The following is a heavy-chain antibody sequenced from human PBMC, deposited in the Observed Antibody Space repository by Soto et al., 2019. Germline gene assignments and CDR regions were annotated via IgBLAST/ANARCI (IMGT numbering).Heavy chain of an antibody. CDR1: GFTFSDHY. D-gene: IGHD3-10*01. Sequence: EVQLVESGGGLVQPGGSLRLSCAASGFTFSDHYMDWVRQAPGKGQEWVGRSTNKANSYTTEYAAYVKGRFTVSRDDSKNSLYLQMNSLKSEDTAVYYCTVWGSGGDFGATWGQGTLVTVSS. CDR2: STNKANSYTT. CDR3: TVWGSGGDFGAT. V-gene: IGHV3-72*01. J-gene: IGHJ4*02.